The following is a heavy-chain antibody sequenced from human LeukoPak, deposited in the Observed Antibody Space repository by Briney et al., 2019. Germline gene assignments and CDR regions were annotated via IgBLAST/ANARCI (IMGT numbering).Heavy chain of an antibody. Sequence: SQTLSLTCTVSGGSISSGSYYWSWIRQPAGKGLEWIGRIYTSGSTNYNPSLKSRVTISVDTSKSQFSLKLSSVTAADTAVYYCAREFYGSYRSYWYFDLWGRGTLVTVSS. CDR1: GGSISSGSYY. CDR2: IYTSGST. J-gene: IGHJ2*01. D-gene: IGHD1-26*01. CDR3: AREFYGSYRSYWYFDL. V-gene: IGHV4-61*02.